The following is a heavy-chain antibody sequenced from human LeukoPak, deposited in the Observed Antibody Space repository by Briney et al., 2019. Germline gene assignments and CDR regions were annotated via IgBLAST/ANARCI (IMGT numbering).Heavy chain of an antibody. Sequence: GGSLRLSCAASGFTFSSYSMNWVRQAPGKGLEWVSYISSSSSTIYYADSVKGRFTISRDNAKNSLYLQMNSLRAEDTAVYYCARGFYSSGWYVRNYYYYYGIDVWGQGTTVTVSS. CDR3: ARGFYSSGWYVRNYYYYYGIDV. V-gene: IGHV3-48*04. D-gene: IGHD6-19*01. CDR1: GFTFSSYS. CDR2: ISSSSSTI. J-gene: IGHJ6*02.